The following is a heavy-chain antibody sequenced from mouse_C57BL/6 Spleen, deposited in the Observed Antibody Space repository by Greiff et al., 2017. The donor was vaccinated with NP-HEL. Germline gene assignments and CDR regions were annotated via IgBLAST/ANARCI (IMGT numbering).Heavy chain of an antibody. CDR3: ARDWDGIAY. J-gene: IGHJ3*01. Sequence: DVQLVESGGGLVKPGGSLKLSCAASGFTFSSYAMSWVRQTPEKRLEWVATISDGGSYTYYPDNVKGRFTISRDNAKNNLYLQMSHLKSEDTAMYYCARDWDGIAYWGQGTLVTVSA. CDR2: ISDGGSYT. V-gene: IGHV5-4*01. D-gene: IGHD4-1*01. CDR1: GFTFSSYA.